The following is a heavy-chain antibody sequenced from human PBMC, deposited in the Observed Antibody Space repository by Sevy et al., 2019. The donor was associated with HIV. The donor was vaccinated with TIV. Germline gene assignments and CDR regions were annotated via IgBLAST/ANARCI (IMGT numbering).Heavy chain of an antibody. D-gene: IGHD6-6*01. J-gene: IGHJ4*02. CDR1: GFTFSSYA. V-gene: IGHV3-23*01. Sequence: GGSLRLSCAASGFTFSSYAMSWVRQAPGKGLEWVSAISGSGGSTYYADSVKGRFTISRDNSKNTLYLQMNSLRAEDTAVYYCAQDRLKYSRSLAGYWGQGTLVTVSS. CDR2: ISGSGGST. CDR3: AQDRLKYSRSLAGY.